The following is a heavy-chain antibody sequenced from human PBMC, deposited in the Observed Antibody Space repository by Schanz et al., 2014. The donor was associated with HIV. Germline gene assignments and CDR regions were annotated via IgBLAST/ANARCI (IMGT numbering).Heavy chain of an antibody. J-gene: IGHJ6*02. CDR2: ISAYNGNI. V-gene: IGHV1-18*01. Sequence: QVQLVQSGAEMKKPGASVKVSCKASGYTFTSYGISWVRQAPGQGLEWMGWISAYNGNIFYPKELRGRVTMTTDTSTTTAYMELRSLTSDDTAVYFCERSNYDILRERAYYYYYGLDVWGQGTTVTVSS. D-gene: IGHD3-9*01. CDR1: GYTFTSYG. CDR3: ERSNYDILRERAYYYYYGLDV.